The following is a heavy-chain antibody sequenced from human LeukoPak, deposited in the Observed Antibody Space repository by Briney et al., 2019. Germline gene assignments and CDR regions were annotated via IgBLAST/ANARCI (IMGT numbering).Heavy chain of an antibody. V-gene: IGHV3-11*05. CDR3: ARGAAVAGRGYFDY. Sequence: GGSLRLSCAASGFTFSSYSMSWIRQAPGKGLEWVSYISSSSSYTNYADSVKGRFTISRDNAKNSLYLQMNSLRAEDTAVYYCARGAAVAGRGYFDYWGQGTLVTVSS. CDR1: GFTFSSYS. D-gene: IGHD6-19*01. J-gene: IGHJ4*02. CDR2: ISSSSSYT.